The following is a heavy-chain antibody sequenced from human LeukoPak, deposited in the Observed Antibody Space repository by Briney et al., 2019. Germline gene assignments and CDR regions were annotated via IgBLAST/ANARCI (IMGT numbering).Heavy chain of an antibody. J-gene: IGHJ4*02. CDR3: AKSYSSGYYYYFDY. V-gene: IGHV3-23*01. CDR1: GFTFSSYS. CDR2: ISGSGGST. Sequence: GGSLRLSCAASGFTFSSYSMNWVRQAPGKGLEWVSAISGSGGSTYYADSVKGRFTISRDNSKNTLYLQMNSLRAEDTAVYYCAKSYSSGYYYYFDYWGQGTLVTVSS. D-gene: IGHD3-22*01.